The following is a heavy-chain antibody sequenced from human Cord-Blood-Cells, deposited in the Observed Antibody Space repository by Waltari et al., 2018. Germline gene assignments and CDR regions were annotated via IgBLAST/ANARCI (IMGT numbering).Heavy chain of an antibody. CDR3: ARADRITGTDY. J-gene: IGHJ4*02. CDR2: IRYDGCNK. CDR1: GLTSSSYG. Sequence: QVQLVVSGGGVVQPGRSLRLSCAASGLTSSSYGMHWVGQAPGQGLGWVAVIRYDGCNKYNADSVKGRFTISRDNSKNTLYLQMNSLRAEDTAVYYCARADRITGTDYWGQGTLVTVSS. V-gene: IGHV3-33*01. D-gene: IGHD1-20*01.